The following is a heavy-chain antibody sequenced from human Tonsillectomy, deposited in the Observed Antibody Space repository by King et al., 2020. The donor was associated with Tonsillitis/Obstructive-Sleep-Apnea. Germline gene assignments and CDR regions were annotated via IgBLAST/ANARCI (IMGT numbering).Heavy chain of an antibody. J-gene: IGHJ6*02. CDR1: GFTFRDFS. CDR3: AKDLGQGYDYYYGMDV. CDR2: ISSAGGDK. Sequence: VQLVESGGGLVQPGGSLRLSCAASGFTFRDFSINWVRQAPGKGLEWVSSISSAGGDKYYADSVKGRFTISRDNSKNTLYLQMNSLRAAYTAVYYCAKDLGQGYDYYYGMDVWGQGTTVTVSS. V-gene: IGHV3-23*04.